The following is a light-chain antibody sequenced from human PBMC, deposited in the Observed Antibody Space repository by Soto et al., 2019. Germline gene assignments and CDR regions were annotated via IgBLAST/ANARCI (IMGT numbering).Light chain of an antibody. CDR3: QQCGKSPWT. Sequence: EVDLTQSPGTLSLSPGERATLSCRASQSVSGSHLAWYQQKPGQAPRLLIYCASTRATGIPDRFSGSGSGTDFTLTISRLEPEDFAVYYCQQCGKSPWTFGQGTKVDI. CDR1: QSVSGSH. V-gene: IGKV3-20*01. J-gene: IGKJ1*01. CDR2: CAS.